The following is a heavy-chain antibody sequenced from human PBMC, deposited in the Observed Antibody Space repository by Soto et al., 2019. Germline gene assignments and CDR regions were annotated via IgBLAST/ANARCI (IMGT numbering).Heavy chain of an antibody. CDR3: AREFRDGSNTRLAFDP. D-gene: IGHD6-6*01. CDR1: GFTVSSSY. CDR2: MYAGGTT. J-gene: IGHJ5*02. Sequence: EMQLVQSGEGLVQPGGSLRLSCAASGFTVSSSYMTWVRHVPGKGLERVSVMYAGGTTYYANSVKGRFTFSRDNSKNMMYLQMNNLRAEDTAMYYCAREFRDGSNTRLAFDPWGQGTLVTVSS. V-gene: IGHV3-66*01.